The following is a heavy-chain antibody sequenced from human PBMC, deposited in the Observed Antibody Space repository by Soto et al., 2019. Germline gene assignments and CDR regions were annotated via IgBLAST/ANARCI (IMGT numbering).Heavy chain of an antibody. Sequence: VQLLESGGGLVQPGGSLRLSCAASGFSFSTFEMSWVRQAPGRGLEWVSFISDDSSRTYYADAVKGRFTISRDNSKYTLYLQMNSLTAEDTAVYACVKGGWLDFWGQGTLVTVSS. V-gene: IGHV3-23*01. CDR3: VKGGWLDF. CDR1: GFSFSTFE. D-gene: IGHD3-16*01. CDR2: ISDDSSRT. J-gene: IGHJ5*01.